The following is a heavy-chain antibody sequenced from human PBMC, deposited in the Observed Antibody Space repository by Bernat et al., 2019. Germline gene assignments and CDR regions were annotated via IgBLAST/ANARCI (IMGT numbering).Heavy chain of an antibody. CDR3: ARVSSGSIAALPDY. J-gene: IGHJ4*02. V-gene: IGHV4-39*01. D-gene: IGHD6-6*01. CDR2: IYYSGST. Sequence: QLQLQESGPGLVKPSETLSLTCTVSGGSISSSSYYWGWIRQPPGKGLGWIWSIYYSGSTYYNPSLKSRVTISVDTSKNQFSLKLSSVTAADTAVYYCARVSSGSIAALPDYWGQGTLVTVSS. CDR1: GGSISSSSYY.